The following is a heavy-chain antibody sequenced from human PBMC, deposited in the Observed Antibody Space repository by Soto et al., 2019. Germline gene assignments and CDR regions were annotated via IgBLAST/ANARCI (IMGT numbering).Heavy chain of an antibody. D-gene: IGHD5-12*01. J-gene: IGHJ6*02. CDR2: ISGSGGST. CDR3: AKDGGSGYDSDYYYGMDV. V-gene: IGHV3-23*01. Sequence: PGGSLILSCAASGFTFSSYAMSWVRQAPGKGLEWVSAISGSGGSTYYADSVKGRFTISRDNSKNTLYLQMNSLRAEDTAVYYCAKDGGSGYDSDYYYGMDVWGQGTTVTVSS. CDR1: GFTFSSYA.